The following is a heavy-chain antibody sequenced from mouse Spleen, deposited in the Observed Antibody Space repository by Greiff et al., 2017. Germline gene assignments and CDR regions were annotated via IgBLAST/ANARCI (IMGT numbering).Heavy chain of an antibody. Sequence: EVQLQQSGPELVKPGASVKIPCKASGYTFTDYNMDWVKQSHGKSLEWIGDINPNNGGTIYNQKFKGKATLTVGKSSSTAYMELRSLTSEDTAVYYCARRGSSLAYWGQGTLVTVSA. J-gene: IGHJ3*01. CDR1: GYTFTDYN. D-gene: IGHD1-1*01. V-gene: IGHV1-18*01. CDR2: INPNNGGT. CDR3: ARRGSSLAY.